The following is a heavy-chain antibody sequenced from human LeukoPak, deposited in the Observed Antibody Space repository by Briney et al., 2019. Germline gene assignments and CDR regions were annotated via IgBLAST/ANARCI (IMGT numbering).Heavy chain of an antibody. Sequence: ASVKVSCKASGYTFSTYDVIWVRQATGQGLEWMGWMNPNSGNTGYALKFRGRVTMTGDTSISTAYMELSSLISEDTAVYYCARAIRNQLLSDHWGPGTLVTVSS. CDR3: ARAIRNQLLSDH. CDR2: MNPNSGNT. D-gene: IGHD2-2*01. CDR1: GYTFSTYD. V-gene: IGHV1-8*01. J-gene: IGHJ4*02.